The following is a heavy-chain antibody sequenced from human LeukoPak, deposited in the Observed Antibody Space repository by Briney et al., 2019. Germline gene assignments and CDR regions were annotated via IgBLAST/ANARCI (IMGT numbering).Heavy chain of an antibody. D-gene: IGHD3-22*01. V-gene: IGHV4-39*01. CDR2: IYYSGST. CDR3: AIIYDSSGYYSFDC. CDR1: GGSISGSNFY. J-gene: IGHJ4*02. Sequence: SETLSLTCTVSGGSISGSNFYWGWVRRPPGEGLEWIGSIYYSGSTYYNPSLKSRVTISVDTSKNRFSLKLSSVTAADTAVYYCAIIYDSSGYYSFDCWGQGTLVTVSS.